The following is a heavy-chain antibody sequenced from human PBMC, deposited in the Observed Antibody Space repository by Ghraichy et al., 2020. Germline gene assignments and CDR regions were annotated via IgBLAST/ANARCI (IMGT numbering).Heavy chain of an antibody. CDR2: ISSSSYI. J-gene: IGHJ6*02. CDR3: ARVWDCSSTSCYTDYYYYYGMDV. D-gene: IGHD2-2*02. CDR1: GFTFSSYS. V-gene: IGHV3-21*01. Sequence: GESLNISCAASGFTFSSYSMNWVRQAPGKGLEWVSSISSSSYIYYADSVKGRFTISRDNAKNSLYLQMNSLRAEDTAVYYCARVWDCSSTSCYTDYYYYYGMDVWGQGTTVTVSS.